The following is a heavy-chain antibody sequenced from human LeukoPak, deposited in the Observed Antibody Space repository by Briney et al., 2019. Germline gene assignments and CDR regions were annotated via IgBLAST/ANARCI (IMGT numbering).Heavy chain of an antibody. D-gene: IGHD1-26*01. Sequence: GGSLRLSCAACGFTFSSYGMHWVRQPPGKGLEWVALIRYDGSSQYYLDSVKGRFTISRDNSKNTLYLQMNRLRAEDTAVYYCAKDTHDGTPYYYFDFWGQGTLVTVSS. CDR3: AKDTHDGTPYYYFDF. J-gene: IGHJ4*02. CDR2: IRYDGSSQ. V-gene: IGHV3-30*02. CDR1: GFTFSSYG.